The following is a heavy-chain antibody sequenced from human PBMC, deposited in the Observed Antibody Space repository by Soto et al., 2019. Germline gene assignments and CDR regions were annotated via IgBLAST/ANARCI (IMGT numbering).Heavy chain of an antibody. CDR1: GYTFATYA. J-gene: IGHJ4*02. D-gene: IGHD5-12*01. Sequence: ASVKVSCKASGYTFATYAMNWVRQAPGQRLEWMGWINAGNGNTKYSQKFQGRVTITRDTSASTAYMELRSLRSDDTAVYYCARDSPIGSTFSGYDAIDYWGQGTLVTVSS. V-gene: IGHV1-3*01. CDR2: INAGNGNT. CDR3: ARDSPIGSTFSGYDAIDY.